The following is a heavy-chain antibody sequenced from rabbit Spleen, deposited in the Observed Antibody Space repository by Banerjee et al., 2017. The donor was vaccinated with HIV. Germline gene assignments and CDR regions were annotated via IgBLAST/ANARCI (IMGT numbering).Heavy chain of an antibody. CDR1: GFTLSSYY. D-gene: IGHD2-1*01. Sequence: QLEESAGGLVQPGGSLKLSCKASGFTLSSYYMNWVRQAPGKGLEWIGYIDPVFGITYYANWVNGRFSISRENAQNTVLLQLSSLTAADTATYFCVRDQAGDADYGPYYLNLWGQGTLVTVS. V-gene: IGHV1S7*01. CDR2: IDPVFGIT. CDR3: VRDQAGDADYGPYYLNL. J-gene: IGHJ4*01.